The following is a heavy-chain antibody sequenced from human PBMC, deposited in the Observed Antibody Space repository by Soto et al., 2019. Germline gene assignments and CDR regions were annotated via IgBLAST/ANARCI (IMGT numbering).Heavy chain of an antibody. J-gene: IGHJ4*02. V-gene: IGHV4-39*01. CDR3: ARRDSTV. D-gene: IGHD2-21*02. Sequence: PSETLSLTCTVSGGSISSSNWWSWVRQPPGKGLEWIVNIYYSGSTYYNPSLKSRVTISVDTSKNQFSLKLTSVTAADTAVYYCARRDSTVWGQGTLVTVSS. CDR1: GGSISSSNW. CDR2: IYYSGST.